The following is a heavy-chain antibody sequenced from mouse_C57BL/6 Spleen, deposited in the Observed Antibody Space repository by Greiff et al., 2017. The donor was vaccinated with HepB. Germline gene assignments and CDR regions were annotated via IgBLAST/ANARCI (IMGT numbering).Heavy chain of an antibody. Sequence: EVKLQESVAELVRPGASVKLSCTASGFNIKNTYMHWVKQRPEQGLEWIGRIDPANGNTKYAPKFQGKATITADTSSNTAYLQLSSLTSEDTAIYYCARRYYGTHWYFDVWGTGTTVTVSS. D-gene: IGHD1-1*01. CDR1: GFNIKNTY. CDR3: ARRYYGTHWYFDV. J-gene: IGHJ1*03. V-gene: IGHV14-3*01. CDR2: IDPANGNT.